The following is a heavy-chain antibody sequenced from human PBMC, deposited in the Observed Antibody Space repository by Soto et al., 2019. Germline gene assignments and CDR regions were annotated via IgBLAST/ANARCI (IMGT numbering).Heavy chain of an antibody. CDR1: GFTFSNYC. D-gene: IGHD1-26*01. J-gene: IGHJ6*02. V-gene: IGHV3-33*01. CDR3: ASDIVGDSDHYGLEV. CDR2: IWHDGNNK. Sequence: GWSXRLSCAASGFTFSNYCMHWVRQAPGKGLEWVAIIWHDGNNKYYADSVRGRFIISRDNSKNRLYLQMNSLRAEDTAVYYCASDIVGDSDHYGLEVWGQGTPVNVS.